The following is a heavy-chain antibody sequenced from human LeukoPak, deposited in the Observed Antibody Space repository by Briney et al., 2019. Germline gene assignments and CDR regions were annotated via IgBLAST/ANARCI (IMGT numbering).Heavy chain of an antibody. V-gene: IGHV4-39*01. D-gene: IGHD3-3*01. CDR3: ASYDFWSGRNNWSDS. CDR1: GGSINSSSYY. Sequence: SETLSLTCTVSGGSINSSSYYWGWIRQPPGKGLEWIGSIYYSGSTYYNPSLKSRLTISVDTSKNQFSLKLSSVTAADTAVYYCASYDFWSGRNNWSDSWGQGTLVIVSS. CDR2: IYYSGST. J-gene: IGHJ5*01.